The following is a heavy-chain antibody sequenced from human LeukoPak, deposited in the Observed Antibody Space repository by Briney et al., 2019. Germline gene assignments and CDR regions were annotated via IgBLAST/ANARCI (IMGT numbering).Heavy chain of an antibody. D-gene: IGHD4-23*01. CDR1: GGSISSSSYY. Sequence: TSETLSLTCTVSGGSISSSSYYWGWIRQPPGKGLEWIGSIYYSGSTYYNPSLKSRVTISVDTSKNQLSLKLSSVTAADTAVYYCAREDYHGKKYAFDIWGQGTMVTVSS. V-gene: IGHV4-39*07. CDR2: IYYSGST. CDR3: AREDYHGKKYAFDI. J-gene: IGHJ3*02.